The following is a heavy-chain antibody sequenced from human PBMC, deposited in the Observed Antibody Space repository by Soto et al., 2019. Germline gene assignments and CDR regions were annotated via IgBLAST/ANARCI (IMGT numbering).Heavy chain of an antibody. J-gene: IGHJ6*02. D-gene: IGHD3-3*01. Sequence: QVQLVQSGAEVKKPGASVRISCRASGYTFSGYFLHWVRQAPGEGLEWMGIINPSGGSTTYAQKFQGRVNMTQDTFTSRSYMERTRLRSDDAAVYFWGRSRWVGVATKGVYHFYGMDVWGQGTAVTVS. CDR1: GYTFSGYF. CDR3: GRSRWVGVATKGVYHFYGMDV. V-gene: IGHV1-46*01. CDR2: INPSGGST.